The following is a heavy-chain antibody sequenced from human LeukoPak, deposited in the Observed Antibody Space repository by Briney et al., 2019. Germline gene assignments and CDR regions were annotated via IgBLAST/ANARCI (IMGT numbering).Heavy chain of an antibody. D-gene: IGHD3-10*01. CDR2: IKQDGSVK. CDR1: GFTFSSYW. CDR3: AREPPYYYGSAPTLQNWFDP. V-gene: IGHV3-7*01. Sequence: GGSLRLSCAASGFTFSSYWMSWVRQAPGKGLEWVANIKQDGSVKYYVDSVKGRFTISRDNAKNSLYLQMNSLRAEDTAVYYCAREPPYYYGSAPTLQNWFDPWGQGTLVTVSS. J-gene: IGHJ5*02.